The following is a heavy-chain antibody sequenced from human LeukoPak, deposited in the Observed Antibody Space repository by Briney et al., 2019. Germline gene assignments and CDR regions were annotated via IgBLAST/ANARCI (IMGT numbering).Heavy chain of an antibody. CDR1: GXSVSRKY. CDR2: FYSGDTT. V-gene: IGHV3-53*01. CDR3: ATVLSDSRGWYHFDN. Sequence: GGSLRLSCAASGXSVSRKYMSWVRQTPGKGLEWVSLFYSGDTTYYADFVKGRFTISRDNSKNTLYLQMNSLRAEDTAVYYCATVLSDSRGWYHFDNWGQGTLVTVSS. D-gene: IGHD6-19*01. J-gene: IGHJ4*02.